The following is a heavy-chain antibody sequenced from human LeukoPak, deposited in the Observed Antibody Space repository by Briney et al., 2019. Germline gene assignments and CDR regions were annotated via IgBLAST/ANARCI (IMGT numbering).Heavy chain of an antibody. CDR3: AKKGQADDYGKPD. Sequence: GGSLRLSCAASGYTFSSYSMNWVRQAPGKGLEWVSSISSSSNYIYYADSVKGRFTISRDNSKNTLYLQMNNLRADDTAVYYCAKKGQADDYGKPDWGQGTLVTVSS. D-gene: IGHD4-17*01. V-gene: IGHV3-21*04. J-gene: IGHJ4*02. CDR1: GYTFSSYS. CDR2: ISSSSNYI.